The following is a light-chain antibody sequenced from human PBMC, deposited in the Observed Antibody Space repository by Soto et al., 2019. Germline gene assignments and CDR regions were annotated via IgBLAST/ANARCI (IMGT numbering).Light chain of an antibody. J-gene: IGKJ4*01. V-gene: IGKV3-15*01. CDR2: GAS. CDR3: HQYNTWPVT. Sequence: IVMTQSPATLSVSPGERATLSCRASQSVSTNLAWYQQKPGQAPRLLIYGASTRTPVVPARFSGSGSGTEFTLTISSLQSEDFALYFCHQYNTWPVTFGGGTKVEIK. CDR1: QSVSTN.